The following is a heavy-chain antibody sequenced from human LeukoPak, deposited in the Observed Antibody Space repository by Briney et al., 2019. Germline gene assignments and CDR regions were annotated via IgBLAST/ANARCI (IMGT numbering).Heavy chain of an antibody. CDR2: ISNRGSTT. J-gene: IGHJ4*02. D-gene: IGHD1/OR15-1a*01. CDR1: GFTFSNYA. Sequence: PGGSLRLSCAASGFTFSNYAVAWVRQAPGKGLEWVSVISNRGSTTHYADSVKGRFTISRDDSKNTLYLQVNSLRAEDTAVYYCAKGQYASGWNSGNYWGQGTLVTVSS. V-gene: IGHV3-23*01. CDR3: AKGQYASGWNSGNY.